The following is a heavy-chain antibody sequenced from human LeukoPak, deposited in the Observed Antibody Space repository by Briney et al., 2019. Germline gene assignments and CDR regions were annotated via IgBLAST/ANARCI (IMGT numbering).Heavy chain of an antibody. J-gene: IGHJ6*04. CDR2: ISGSGGST. Sequence: GGSLRLSCAASGFTFSSYAMSWVRQAPGKGLEWVSAISGSGGSTYYADSVKGRFTISRDNSKNTLYLQMNSLRAEDTAVYYCAGTVRAPYYGMDVWGKGTTVTVSS. D-gene: IGHD3-10*01. CDR1: GFTFSSYA. V-gene: IGHV3-23*01. CDR3: AGTVRAPYYGMDV.